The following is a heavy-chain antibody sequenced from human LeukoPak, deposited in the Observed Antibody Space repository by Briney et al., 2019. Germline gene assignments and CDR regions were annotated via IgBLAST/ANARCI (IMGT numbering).Heavy chain of an antibody. D-gene: IGHD6-13*01. CDR2: INWNGGSK. V-gene: IGHV3-20*04. CDR3: ARETAAGASY. CDR1: GFTFDDYG. Sequence: GSLRLTCAAYGFTFDDYGMSRLRHAPGKGLKWVSGINWNGGSKAYADSVKGRFTISRDNAKNSLYLQMNSLRAEDTALYYCARETAAGASYWGQGTLVTVSS. J-gene: IGHJ4*02.